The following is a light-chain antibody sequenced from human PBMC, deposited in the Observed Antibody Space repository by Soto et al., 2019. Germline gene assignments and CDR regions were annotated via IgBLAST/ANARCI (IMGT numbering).Light chain of an antibody. CDR1: QSVGSN. J-gene: IGKJ1*01. CDR3: HQYNNWPRT. V-gene: IGKV3-15*01. CDR2: GAS. Sequence: EIVMTQSPATLSVSPGERATLACRASQSVGSNLAWYQQKPGQTPRLLIYGASTRATGIPARFSGSGSETEFTLTISSLQSEDFAVYYCHQYNNWPRTFGQGTKVEIK.